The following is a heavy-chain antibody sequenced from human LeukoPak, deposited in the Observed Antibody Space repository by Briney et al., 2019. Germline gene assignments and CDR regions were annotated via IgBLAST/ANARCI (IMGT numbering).Heavy chain of an antibody. V-gene: IGHV3-21*01. J-gene: IGHJ3*02. Sequence: PGGSLRLSCAASGFTFSSYNMNWVRQAPGKGLERVSSISSSSTYIYYADSVKGRFTISRDNAKNSLSLQMNSLRAEDTAVYYCARDEAGDLGAFDIWGQGTMVTVSS. D-gene: IGHD3-16*01. CDR3: ARDEAGDLGAFDI. CDR2: ISSSSTYI. CDR1: GFTFSSYN.